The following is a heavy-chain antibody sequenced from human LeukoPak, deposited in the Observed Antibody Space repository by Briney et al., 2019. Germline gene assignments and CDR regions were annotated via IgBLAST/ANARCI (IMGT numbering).Heavy chain of an antibody. J-gene: IGHJ4*02. CDR1: GYTFTSYG. CDR3: ARDRAGLEALIKYYYDSSGYFDY. Sequence: ASVKVSCKASGYTFTSYGISWVRQAPGQGLEWMGWISAYSGNTNYAQKLQGRVTMTTDTSTSTAYMELRSLRSDDTAVYYCARDRAGLEALIKYYYDSSGYFDYWGQGTLVTVSS. CDR2: ISAYSGNT. D-gene: IGHD3-22*01. V-gene: IGHV1-18*01.